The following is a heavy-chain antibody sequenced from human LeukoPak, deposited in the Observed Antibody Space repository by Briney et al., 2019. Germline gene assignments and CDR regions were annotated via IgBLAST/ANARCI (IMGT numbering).Heavy chain of an antibody. D-gene: IGHD3-10*01. CDR2: ISYDGSNK. CDR3: ARARSRGVITQTLDY. V-gene: IGHV3-30-3*01. CDR1: GFTVSNNY. Sequence: HSGGSLRLSCAASGFTVSNNYMSWVRQAPGKGLEWVAVISYDGSNKYYADSVKGRFTISRDNSKNTLYLQMNSLRAEDTAVYYCARARSRGVITQTLDYWGQGTLVTVSS. J-gene: IGHJ4*02.